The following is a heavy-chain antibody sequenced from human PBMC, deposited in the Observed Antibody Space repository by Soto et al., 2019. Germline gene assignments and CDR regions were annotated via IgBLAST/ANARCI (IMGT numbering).Heavy chain of an antibody. J-gene: IGHJ6*02. Sequence: ASVKVSCKASGYTFTGYYMHWVRQAPGQGLEWMGWINPNSGGTNYAQKFQGWVTMTRDTSISTAYMELSRLRSDDTAVYYCARVLYGGNSVGGYYYYYGMDVWGQGTTVTVSS. CDR2: INPNSGGT. CDR1: GYTFTGYY. CDR3: ARVLYGGNSVGGYYYYYGMDV. D-gene: IGHD2-21*02. V-gene: IGHV1-2*04.